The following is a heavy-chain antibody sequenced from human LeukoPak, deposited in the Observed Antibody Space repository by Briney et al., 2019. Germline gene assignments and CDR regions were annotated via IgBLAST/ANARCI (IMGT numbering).Heavy chain of an antibody. CDR3: AKRSDFWSGYFFDY. CDR1: GGSISNYY. J-gene: IGHJ4*02. V-gene: IGHV4-59*08. Sequence: PSETLSLTCTVSGGSISNYYWSWIRQPPGKGLEWIGYIYYGGSTNYNPSLKSRATISVDMSKNQFSLRLTSVTAADTAVYYCAKRSDFWSGYFFDYWGQGTLVTVSS. D-gene: IGHD3-3*01. CDR2: IYYGGST.